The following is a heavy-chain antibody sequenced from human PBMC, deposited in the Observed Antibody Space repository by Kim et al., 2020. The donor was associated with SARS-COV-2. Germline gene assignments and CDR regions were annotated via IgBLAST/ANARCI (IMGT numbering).Heavy chain of an antibody. CDR1: GFTFSSYG. CDR3: ARQSAGYSYALYYFDY. Sequence: GRSLRLSCAASGFTFSSYGMHWVRQAPGKGLEWVAVISYDGSNKYYADSVKGRFTISRDNSKNTLYLQMNSLRAEDTAVYYCARQSAGYSYALYYFDYWG. CDR2: ISYDGSNK. V-gene: IGHV3-33*05. D-gene: IGHD5-18*01. J-gene: IGHJ4*01.